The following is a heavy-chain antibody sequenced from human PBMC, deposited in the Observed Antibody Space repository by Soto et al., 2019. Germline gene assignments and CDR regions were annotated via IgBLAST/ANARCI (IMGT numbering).Heavy chain of an antibody. V-gene: IGHV6-1*01. D-gene: IGHD2-2*01. CDR3: ARENGAAAQAHYYYGMGV. CDR2: TYFRSKWFY. CDR1: GDSVSSNSDA. J-gene: IGHJ6*02. Sequence: TISLTCAIFGDSVSSNSDAWNWIRQSPSRGLEWLGRTYFRSKWFYDYAVSVRSRITIKPDTSKNQFSLHVNSVTPEDTAVYYCARENGAAAQAHYYYGMGVWGQGTTVTVSS.